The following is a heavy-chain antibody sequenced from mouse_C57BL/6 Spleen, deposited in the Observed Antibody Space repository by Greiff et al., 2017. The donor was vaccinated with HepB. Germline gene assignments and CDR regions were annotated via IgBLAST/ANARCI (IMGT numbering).Heavy chain of an antibody. CDR2: IDPSDSET. CDR3: ASGYGNFWDFDV. D-gene: IGHD2-1*01. J-gene: IGHJ1*03. V-gene: IGHV1-52*01. CDR1: GYTFTSYW. Sequence: QVQLQQPGAELVRPGSSVKLSCKASGYTFTSYWMHWVKQRPIQGLEWIGNIDPSDSETHYNQKFKDKATLTVDKSSSTAYMQLSSLTSEDSAVYYGASGYGNFWDFDVWGTGTTVTVSS.